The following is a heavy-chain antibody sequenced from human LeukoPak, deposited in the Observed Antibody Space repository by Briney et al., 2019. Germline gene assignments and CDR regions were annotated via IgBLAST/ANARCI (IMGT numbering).Heavy chain of an antibody. J-gene: IGHJ4*02. CDR2: IYPGDSDT. V-gene: IGHV5-51*01. D-gene: IGHD2-2*01. CDR3: ASARPYCSSTSCSFDY. CDR1: GYSFTSYW. Sequence: GESLKISCKGSGYSFTSYWIGWVRQMPGKGLEWIGIIYPGDSDTRYSPSLQGQVTISADKSISTAYLQWSSLKASDTAMYYCASARPYCSSTSCSFDYWGQGTLVTVSS.